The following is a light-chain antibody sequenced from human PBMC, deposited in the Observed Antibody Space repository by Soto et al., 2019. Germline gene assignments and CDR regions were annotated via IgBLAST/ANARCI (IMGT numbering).Light chain of an antibody. CDR2: EDD. Sequence: NFMLTQPHSVSESPGKTVTISCTRSSGSIASNYVQWYQQRPGSSPSIVIYEDDQRPSGVPDRFSGSIDSSSSSASLTISGLKTEDEADYYCQSYDSDTVIFGGGTKVTVL. J-gene: IGLJ2*01. V-gene: IGLV6-57*01. CDR1: SGSIASNY. CDR3: QSYDSDTVI.